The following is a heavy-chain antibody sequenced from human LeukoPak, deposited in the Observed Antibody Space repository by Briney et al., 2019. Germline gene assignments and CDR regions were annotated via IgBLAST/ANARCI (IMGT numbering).Heavy chain of an antibody. CDR3: ARHRGQWRSTGYYYYYYMDV. D-gene: IGHD6-19*01. J-gene: IGHJ6*03. CDR1: RASISSSSYY. V-gene: IGHV4-39*01. CDR2: IHDSGST. Sequence: PSETLSLTCTVSRASISSSSYYWGWIRQPPGKGLEWIGSIHDSGSTYYNPSLKSRVTISVDTSKNQFSLKLNSVTAADTAVYYCARHRGQWRSTGYYYYYYMDVWGKGTTVTVSS.